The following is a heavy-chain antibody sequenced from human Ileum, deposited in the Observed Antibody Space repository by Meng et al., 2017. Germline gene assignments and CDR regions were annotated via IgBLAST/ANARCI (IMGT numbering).Heavy chain of an antibody. CDR2: IIPIFGTA. CDR1: GGTFSSYA. V-gene: IGHV1-69*05. J-gene: IGHJ4*02. Sequence: SVKVSCKASGGTFSSYAISLVRQAPGQGLEWMGGIIPIFGTANYAQKFQGRVTITTDESTSTAYMELSSLRSEDTAGYYCAGRTALVEMATIYERYYFDYWGQGTLVTVSS. D-gene: IGHD5-24*01. CDR3: AGRTALVEMATIYERYYFDY.